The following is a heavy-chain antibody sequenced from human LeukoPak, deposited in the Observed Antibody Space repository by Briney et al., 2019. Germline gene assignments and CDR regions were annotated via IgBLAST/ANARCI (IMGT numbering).Heavy chain of an antibody. Sequence: SETLSLTCTVSGYSISNGYYWDWIRPPPGRGLEWIGNIYRSGSTSYNPSLKSRVTMSLDTSKNQFSLKLTSVTAADTAVYYCARLSVPDVEGAFDIWGQGTLVTVSS. D-gene: IGHD2-2*01. V-gene: IGHV4-38-2*02. J-gene: IGHJ3*02. CDR1: GYSISNGYY. CDR3: ARLSVPDVEGAFDI. CDR2: IYRSGST.